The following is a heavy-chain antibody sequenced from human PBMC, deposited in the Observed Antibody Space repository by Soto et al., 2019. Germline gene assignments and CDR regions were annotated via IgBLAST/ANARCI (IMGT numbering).Heavy chain of an antibody. CDR1: GFSLSNARMG. D-gene: IGHD5-18*01. CDR2: IFSNDEK. Sequence: QVTLKESGPVLVKPTETLTLTCTVSGFSLSNARMGVSWIRQPPGNALEWLAHIFSNDEKSYSTSLKSRLTISNATYNSQVFLTRTNMDPGDTATYSCARITMETLKARIHLWSKHIFFYYWGQGTLVTVSS. V-gene: IGHV2-26*01. CDR3: ARITMETLKARIHLWSKHIFFYY. J-gene: IGHJ4*02.